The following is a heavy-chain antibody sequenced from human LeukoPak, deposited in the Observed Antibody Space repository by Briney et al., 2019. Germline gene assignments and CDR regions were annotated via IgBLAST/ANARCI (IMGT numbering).Heavy chain of an antibody. J-gene: IGHJ5*02. Sequence: PSETLSLTCTVSGGSISYYYWTWIRQSPGKGLEWIGQIYYTGSTYYNPSLKRRVTISVDTSRNQFSLNLTSVTAADTAVYYCARGGTYNDILSFDPWVQGTLVTVSS. D-gene: IGHD3-9*01. CDR1: GGSISYYY. CDR2: IYYTGST. V-gene: IGHV4-59*01. CDR3: ARGGTYNDILSFDP.